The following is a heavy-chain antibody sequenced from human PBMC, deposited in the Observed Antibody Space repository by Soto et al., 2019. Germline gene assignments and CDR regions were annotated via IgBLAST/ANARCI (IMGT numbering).Heavy chain of an antibody. Sequence: GGSLRLSCAASGFTFSAYAMSWVRPAPGKGLEWVSAISGTSPSTYYADSVQGRFTISRDSSRKTLFLQMNTLRAEDTAVYFCAIRIFGVAYWGQGTQVPVSS. J-gene: IGHJ4*02. V-gene: IGHV3-23*01. CDR2: ISGTSPST. D-gene: IGHD3-3*01. CDR1: GFTFSAYA. CDR3: AIRIFGVAY.